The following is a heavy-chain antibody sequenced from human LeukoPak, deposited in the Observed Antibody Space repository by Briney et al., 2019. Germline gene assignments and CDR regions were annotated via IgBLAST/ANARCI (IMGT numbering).Heavy chain of an antibody. Sequence: PGGSLRLSCAASGFTFSSYSLNWVRQAAGKGLDGVSCISSSSSTRDYADSVKGRFTISRDNSKNLLYLQMNSLRAVDTAVYYCARDRVVVVPAATNWFDPWGQGTLVTVSS. J-gene: IGHJ5*02. CDR1: GFTFSSYS. CDR2: ISSSSSTR. V-gene: IGHV3-48*04. D-gene: IGHD2-2*01. CDR3: ARDRVVVVPAATNWFDP.